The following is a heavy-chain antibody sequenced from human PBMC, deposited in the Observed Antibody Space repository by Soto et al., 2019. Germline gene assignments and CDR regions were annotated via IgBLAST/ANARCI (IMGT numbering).Heavy chain of an antibody. V-gene: IGHV3-23*01. J-gene: IGHJ4*02. Sequence: PGGSLRLSCAASGFTFSSYAMSWVRQAPGKGLEWVSAISGSAGSTYYADSVKGRFTISRDNSKNTLSLQMNSLRADDTAAYYCARGEEEGNYFDNWGLGTLVTVS. CDR2: ISGSAGST. CDR3: ARGEEEGNYFDN. CDR1: GFTFSSYA.